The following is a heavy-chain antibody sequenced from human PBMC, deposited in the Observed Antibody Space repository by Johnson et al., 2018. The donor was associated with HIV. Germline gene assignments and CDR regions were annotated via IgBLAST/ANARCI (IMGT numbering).Heavy chain of an antibody. Sequence: VQLVESGGGVVQPGRSLRLSCAASGFTFSSYAMHWVRQAPGKGLEWVSSISSHSVSIYYADSVRGRFTVSRDNAKNTRSLQMNSLGAEDTAVYYCARRDHVSSGYHGFNIWGQGTMVTVSS. CDR1: GFTFSSYA. CDR2: ISSHSVSI. J-gene: IGHJ3*02. V-gene: IGHV3-48*04. CDR3: ARRDHVSSGYHGFNI. D-gene: IGHD3-22*01.